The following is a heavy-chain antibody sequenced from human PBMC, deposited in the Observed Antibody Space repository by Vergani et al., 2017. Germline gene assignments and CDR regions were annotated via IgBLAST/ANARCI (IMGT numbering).Heavy chain of an antibody. CDR1: GFTFSSYS. D-gene: IGHD2-2*02. Sequence: EVQLVESGGGLVKPGGSLRLSCAASGFTFSSYSMNWVRQAPGKGLEWVSSISSSGGSTYYADSVKGRFTISRDNSKNTLYLQMNSLRAEDTAVYYCAKVKDIVVVPAAIRAFDIWGQGTMVTVSS. J-gene: IGHJ3*02. CDR3: AKVKDIVVVPAAIRAFDI. CDR2: ISSSGGST. V-gene: IGHV3-23*04.